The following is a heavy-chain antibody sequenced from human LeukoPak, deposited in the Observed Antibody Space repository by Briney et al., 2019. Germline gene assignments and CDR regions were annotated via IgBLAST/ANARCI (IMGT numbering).Heavy chain of an antibody. CDR1: GFTFSRYW. J-gene: IGHJ4*02. Sequence: GGSLRLSCAASGFTFSRYWMHWVRQAPGKGLEWVSVIYSGGRTYYVDSVKGRFTISRDNSKNTLYLQMNSLRAEDTAVYYCGSTSLLGSGFFDYWGQGTLVTVSS. D-gene: IGHD3-10*02. V-gene: IGHV3-66*01. CDR3: GSTSLLGSGFFDY. CDR2: IYSGGRT.